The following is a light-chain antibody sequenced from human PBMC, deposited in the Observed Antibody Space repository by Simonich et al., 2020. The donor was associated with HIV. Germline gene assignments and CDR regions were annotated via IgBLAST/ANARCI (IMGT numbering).Light chain of an antibody. CDR2: DVS. Sequence: QSALTQPASVSGAPGQSITISCIGTSSDVGGYNYVSWSQQHPGKAPKLMINDVSRRPSGVSNRFSGSKSGNTASLTISGLQAEDEADYYCCSYAGSSTWVFGGGTKLTVL. CDR1: SSDVGGYNY. J-gene: IGLJ3*02. CDR3: CSYAGSSTWV. V-gene: IGLV2-23*02.